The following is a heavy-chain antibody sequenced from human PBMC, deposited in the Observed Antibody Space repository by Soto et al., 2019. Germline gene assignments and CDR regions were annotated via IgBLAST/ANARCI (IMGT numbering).Heavy chain of an antibody. CDR3: AKPRYCSGGSCYITDY. V-gene: IGHV3-30*18. D-gene: IGHD2-15*01. J-gene: IGHJ4*02. CDR2: ISYDGSNK. Sequence: GGSLRLSCAASGFTFSSYGMHWVRQAPGKGLEWVAVISYDGSNKYYADSVKGRFTISRDNSKNTLYLQMNSLRAEDTAVYYCAKPRYCSGGSCYITDYWGQGTLVTVS. CDR1: GFTFSSYG.